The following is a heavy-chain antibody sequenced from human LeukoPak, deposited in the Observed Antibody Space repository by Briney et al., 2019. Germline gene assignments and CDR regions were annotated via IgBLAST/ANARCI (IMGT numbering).Heavy chain of an antibody. CDR2: SNSDGGIT. Sequence: PGGSVRLSCAASGFTSSSYWLHWARHAPGKGLVWVSRSNSDGGITSYADSVKGRFTISRDNAKNTLYLQMNSLRVEDTAVYYCARVRRGGVGYLDYWGQGTLVTVSS. V-gene: IGHV3-74*01. D-gene: IGHD3-10*01. CDR3: ARVRRGGVGYLDY. CDR1: GFTSSSYW. J-gene: IGHJ4*02.